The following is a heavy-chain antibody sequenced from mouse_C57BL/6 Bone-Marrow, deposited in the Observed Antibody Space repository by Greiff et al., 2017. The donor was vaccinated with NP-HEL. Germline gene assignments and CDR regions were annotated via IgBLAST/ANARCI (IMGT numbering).Heavy chain of an antibody. V-gene: IGHV1-82*01. D-gene: IGHD2-5*01. CDR3: ARQGYYSNYAFFAY. Sequence: LQESGPELVKPGASVKISCKASGYAFSSSWMNWVKQRPGKGLEWIGRIYPGDGDTNYNGKFKGKATLTADKSSSTAYMQLSSLTSEDSAVYFCARQGYYSNYAFFAYWGQGTLVTVSA. CDR1: GYAFSSSW. J-gene: IGHJ3*01. CDR2: IYPGDGDT.